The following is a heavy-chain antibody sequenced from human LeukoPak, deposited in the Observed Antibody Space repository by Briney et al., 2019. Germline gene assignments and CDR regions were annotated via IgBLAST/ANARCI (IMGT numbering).Heavy chain of an antibody. V-gene: IGHV1-18*01. J-gene: IGHJ5*02. CDR3: ARVESRYSSSSGSVWFDP. CDR1: GYTFTSYG. D-gene: IGHD6-6*01. Sequence: ASVKVSCKASGYTFTSYGISWVRQAPGQGLEWMGWISAYNGNTNYAQKLQGRVTMTTDTSTSTAYMELRSLRSDDTAVYYCARVESRYSSSSGSVWFDPWGQGTLVTVSS. CDR2: ISAYNGNT.